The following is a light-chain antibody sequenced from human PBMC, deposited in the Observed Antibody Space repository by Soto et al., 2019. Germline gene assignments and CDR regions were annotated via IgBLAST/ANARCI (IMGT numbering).Light chain of an antibody. CDR2: AAS. Sequence: DIQMTQSPWSLSASVGDRVTITCRASQSISSYLNWYQQKPGKAPKLLIYAASSLQSGVPSRFSGSGSGTDFTLTISSLQPEDFATYYCQQSYSTPSTFGQGTRLEIK. CDR1: QSISSY. J-gene: IGKJ5*01. V-gene: IGKV1-39*01. CDR3: QQSYSTPST.